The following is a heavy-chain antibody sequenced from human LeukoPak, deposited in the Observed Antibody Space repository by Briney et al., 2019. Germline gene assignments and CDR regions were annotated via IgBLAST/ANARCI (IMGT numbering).Heavy chain of an antibody. D-gene: IGHD3-3*01. CDR1: GFTFNDHA. J-gene: IGHJ4*02. V-gene: IGHV3-23*01. CDR2: FSGSGGST. CDR3: ARGGQNFDFWRFDY. Sequence: GSLRLSCACSGFTFNDHAMSWVRQAPGEGVEWVSSFSGSGGSTYYADYVKGRSTISRDNSKKVVYFEMNSLRGEDTAVYFCARGGQNFDFWRFDYWGQGTLAVVSS.